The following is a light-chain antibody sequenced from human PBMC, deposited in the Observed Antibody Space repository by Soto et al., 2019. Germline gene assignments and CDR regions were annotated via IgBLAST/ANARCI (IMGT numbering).Light chain of an antibody. CDR2: EVS. CDR1: SSDVGSYNL. CDR3: CSYAGSSTFF. J-gene: IGLJ2*01. Sequence: QSALTQPASVSGSPGQSITISCTGTSSDVGSYNLVSWYQQHPGKAPKLMIYEVSKRPSGVSNRFSGSKSGNTASLTISGLQAEDEADYYCCSYAGSSTFFFGGGTKVTVL. V-gene: IGLV2-23*02.